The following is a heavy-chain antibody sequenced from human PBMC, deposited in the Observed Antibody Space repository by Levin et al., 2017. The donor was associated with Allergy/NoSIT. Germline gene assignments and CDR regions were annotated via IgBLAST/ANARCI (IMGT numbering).Heavy chain of an antibody. D-gene: IGHD4-17*01. CDR1: GFTFSSYG. Sequence: GESLKISCAASGFTFSSYGMHWVRQAPGKGLEWVAVIWYDGSNKYYADSVKGRFTISRDNSKNTLYLQMNSLRAEDTAVYYCAREAGYGDYAYYGMDVWGQGTTVTVSS. J-gene: IGHJ6*02. V-gene: IGHV3-33*01. CDR3: AREAGYGDYAYYGMDV. CDR2: IWYDGSNK.